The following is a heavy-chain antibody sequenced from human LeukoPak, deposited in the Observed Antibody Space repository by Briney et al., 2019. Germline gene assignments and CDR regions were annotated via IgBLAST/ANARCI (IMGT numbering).Heavy chain of an antibody. Sequence: PSETLSLTCTVSGGSISSGDYYWSWLRQPPGKGLEWIGYIYYSGSTYYNPSLKSRVTISVDTSKNQFSLKLSSVTAADTAVYYCARDGIMDYDFWSGYRRYYMDVWGKGTTVTVSS. D-gene: IGHD3-3*01. CDR2: IYYSGST. CDR3: ARDGIMDYDFWSGYRRYYMDV. V-gene: IGHV4-30-4*02. CDR1: GGSISSGDYY. J-gene: IGHJ6*03.